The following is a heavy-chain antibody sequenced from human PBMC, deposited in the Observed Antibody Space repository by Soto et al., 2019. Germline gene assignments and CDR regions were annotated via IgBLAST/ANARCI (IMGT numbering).Heavy chain of an antibody. CDR2: IYPGDSDT. V-gene: IGHV5-51*01. D-gene: IGHD6-19*01. Sequence: PGESLKISCKGSGYSFTSYWIGWVRQMPEKGLEWMGIIYPGDSDTRYSPSFQGQVTISADKSISTAYLQWSSLKASDTAMYYCARQPSKYSSLRGYFDYWGQGTLVTVSS. J-gene: IGHJ4*02. CDR1: GYSFTSYW. CDR3: ARQPSKYSSLRGYFDY.